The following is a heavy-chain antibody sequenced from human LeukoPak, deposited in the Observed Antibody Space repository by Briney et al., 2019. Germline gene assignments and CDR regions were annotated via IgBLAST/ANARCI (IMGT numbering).Heavy chain of an antibody. CDR2: IYYSGST. CDR3: AREDGYNSVDY. CDR1: GGSVSSGSYY. Sequence: SETLSLTCTVSGGSVSSGSYYWSWIRQPPGKGLEWIGYIYYSGSTNYNPSLKSRVTISVDTSKNQFSLNLTSVTAADTAVYFCAREDGYNSVDYWGQGTLVTVSS. D-gene: IGHD5-24*01. V-gene: IGHV4-61*01. J-gene: IGHJ4*02.